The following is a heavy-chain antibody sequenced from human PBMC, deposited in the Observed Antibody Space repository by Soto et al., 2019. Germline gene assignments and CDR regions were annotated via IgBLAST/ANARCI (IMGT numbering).Heavy chain of an antibody. CDR2: ISAYNGNT. CDR3: ARDNRRYYGHFQTSDAFDI. CDR1: GYTFTSYG. Sequence: ASVKVSCKASGYTFTSYGISWVRQAPGQGLEWMGWISAYNGNTNYAQKLQGRVTMTTDTSTSTAYMELRSLRSDDTAVYYCARDNRRYYGHFQTSDAFDIWGQGTMVTVSS. D-gene: IGHD3-10*01. J-gene: IGHJ3*02. V-gene: IGHV1-18*01.